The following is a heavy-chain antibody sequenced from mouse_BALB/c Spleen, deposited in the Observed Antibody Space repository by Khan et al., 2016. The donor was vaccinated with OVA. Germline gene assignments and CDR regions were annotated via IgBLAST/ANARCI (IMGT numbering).Heavy chain of an antibody. CDR1: GYSITTDYA. CDR2: INYSGNT. D-gene: IGHD1-1*01. CDR3: ARIYGGDFDY. V-gene: IGHV3-2*02. J-gene: IGHJ2*01. Sequence: VQLKESGTGLVKPSQSLSLTCTVTGYSITTDYAWNRIRQFPGSKLEWMGHINYSGNTKYNPSLKSRISITRDTSKNQFFLQLKSVTTEDTARYYCARIYGGDFDYWGQGTTLTVSS.